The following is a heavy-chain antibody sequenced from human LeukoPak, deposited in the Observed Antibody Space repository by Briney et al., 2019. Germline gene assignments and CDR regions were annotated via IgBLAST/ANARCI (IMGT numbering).Heavy chain of an antibody. D-gene: IGHD4-17*01. CDR3: ARSDYVDAFDI. CDR2: IYYSGST. V-gene: IGHV4-59*01. J-gene: IGHJ3*02. Sequence: SETLSLTCTVSGCSISSYYWSWIRQPPGKGLEWIGYIYYSGSTNYNPSLKSRVTISVDTSKNQFSLKLSSVTAADTAVYYCARSDYVDAFDIWGQGTMVTVSS. CDR1: GCSISSYY.